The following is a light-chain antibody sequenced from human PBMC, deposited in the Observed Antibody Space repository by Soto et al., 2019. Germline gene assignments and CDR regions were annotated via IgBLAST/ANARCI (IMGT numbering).Light chain of an antibody. CDR3: QPYGSSPPWT. CDR2: GAS. V-gene: IGKV3-20*01. J-gene: IGKJ1*01. Sequence: EIVLTQSPGTLSLSPGERATLSCRASQSVSSSYLAWYQQKPGQAPRLLIYGASSRATGLPDRFSGSGSGTDFSLTLSRLEPEDLAVYYCQPYGSSPPWTFAPGTNVDIK. CDR1: QSVSSSY.